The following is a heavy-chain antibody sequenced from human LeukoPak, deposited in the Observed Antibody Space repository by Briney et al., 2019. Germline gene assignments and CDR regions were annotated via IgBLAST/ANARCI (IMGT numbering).Heavy chain of an antibody. CDR1: GFTFSSYG. CDR2: ISGSGGST. V-gene: IGHV3-23*01. Sequence: GGSLRLSCAASGFTFSSYGMSWVRQAPGKGLEWVSAISGSGGSTYYADSVKGRFTISRDNSKNTLYLQMNSLRAEDTAVYYCAKVGWLYWYFDLWGRGTLVTVSS. CDR3: AKVGWLYWYFDL. J-gene: IGHJ2*01. D-gene: IGHD3-10*01.